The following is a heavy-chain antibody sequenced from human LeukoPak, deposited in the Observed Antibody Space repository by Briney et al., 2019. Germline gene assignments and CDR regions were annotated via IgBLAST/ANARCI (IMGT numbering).Heavy chain of an antibody. CDR1: GDTFTTYG. V-gene: IGHV1-18*01. D-gene: IGHD2-15*01. CDR3: ARGLSCSGNTCYAAHFDS. CDR2: ISGYNGNT. J-gene: IGHJ4*02. Sequence: GASVKVSCKASGDTFTTYGITWVRPAPGQGLEWMGWISGYNGNTEYTQKFQGRVAMTRDTSTSTAYMELRSLRSDDTAVYYCARGLSCSGNTCYAAHFDSWGQGTLVTVSS.